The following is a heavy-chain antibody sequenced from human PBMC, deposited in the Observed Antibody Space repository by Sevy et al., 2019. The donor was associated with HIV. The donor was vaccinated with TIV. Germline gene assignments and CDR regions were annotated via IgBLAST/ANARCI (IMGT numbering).Heavy chain of an antibody. CDR2: ISGFNGNT. J-gene: IGHJ4*02. CDR3: ARGYSSTYYGSVDY. D-gene: IGHD6-13*01. CDR1: SYTFSNYG. V-gene: IGHV1-18*01. Sequence: ASVKVSCKASSYTFSNYGITWVRQGPGQGLEWVGWISGFNGNTKYAQKFQGRVTVTTDTSTTTVYMELRSLRSDDTAVYYCARGYSSTYYGSVDYWGQGTLVTVSS.